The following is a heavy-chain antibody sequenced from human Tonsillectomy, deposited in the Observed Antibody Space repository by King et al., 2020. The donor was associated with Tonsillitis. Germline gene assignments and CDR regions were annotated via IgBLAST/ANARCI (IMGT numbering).Heavy chain of an antibody. V-gene: IGHV4-59*08. CDR3: ARRGAEYGSGSYYLSSFDY. Sequence: QLQESGPGLVKPSETLSLTCTVSGGSISSYYWSWIRQPPGKGLEWIGYIYYSGSTNYNPSLKSRVTISVDTSKNQFSLKLSSVTAADTALYYCARRGAEYGSGSYYLSSFDYWGQGTLVTVSS. J-gene: IGHJ4*02. CDR2: IYYSGST. CDR1: GGSISSYY. D-gene: IGHD3-10*01.